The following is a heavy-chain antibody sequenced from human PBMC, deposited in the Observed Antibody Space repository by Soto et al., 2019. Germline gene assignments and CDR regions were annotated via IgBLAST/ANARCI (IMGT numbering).Heavy chain of an antibody. CDR1: GGTFTSYT. D-gene: IGHD3-10*01. J-gene: IGHJ6*02. CDR3: ARDPAYSSGYYYYGMDV. Sequence: QVQLVQSGAEVKKPGSSVKVSCKASGGTFTSYTISWVRRAPGQGLEWMGRIIPILGIANYAQKFQGRVTITADKSTSTAYMELSSLRSEDTAVYYCARDPAYSSGYYYYGMDVWGQGTTVTVSS. V-gene: IGHV1-69*08. CDR2: IIPILGIA.